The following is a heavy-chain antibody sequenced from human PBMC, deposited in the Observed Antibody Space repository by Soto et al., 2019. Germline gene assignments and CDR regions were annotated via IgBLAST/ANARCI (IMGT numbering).Heavy chain of an antibody. D-gene: IGHD2-15*01. CDR3: ARGYCGAGNCYSSTHFDY. J-gene: IGHJ4*02. CDR2: IRGGGDSGT. CDR1: GFTFSSYA. V-gene: IGHV3-23*01. Sequence: GGSLRLSCVASGFTFSSYAMAWVRQAPGKGLEWVSAIRGGGDSGTYYADSVKGRFTISRDNSNKLYLQMNSLRAEDTALYYCARGYCGAGNCYSSTHFDYWGRGTLVTVSS.